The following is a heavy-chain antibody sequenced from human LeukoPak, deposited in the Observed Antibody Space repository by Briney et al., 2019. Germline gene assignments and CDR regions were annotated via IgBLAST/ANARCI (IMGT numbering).Heavy chain of an antibody. CDR3: VREGRYGDYEGY. Sequence: PSETLSLTCTVAGGSLSSYYWSWIRQPAGKGLEWIGRIYSSGSTNYNPSLKSRVTMSVDTSKNQFSLNLSSVTVADTAVYYCVREGRYGDYEGYWGQGTLVTVSS. CDR1: GGSLSSYY. V-gene: IGHV4-4*07. D-gene: IGHD4-17*01. CDR2: IYSSGST. J-gene: IGHJ4*02.